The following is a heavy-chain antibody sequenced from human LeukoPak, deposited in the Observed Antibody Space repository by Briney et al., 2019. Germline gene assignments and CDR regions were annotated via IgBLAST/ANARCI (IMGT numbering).Heavy chain of an antibody. Sequence: GSLRLSCAASGFTFGDHIMNWVRQLPGKRLEWVAYVSGSGSTVYYADSVKGRFTVSRDNGKSSLYLQMNSLRVEDTALYYCVRQLASWGQGTLVTVSS. J-gene: IGHJ4*02. CDR1: GFTFGDHI. CDR2: VSGSGSTV. CDR3: VRQLAS. V-gene: IGHV3-48*01.